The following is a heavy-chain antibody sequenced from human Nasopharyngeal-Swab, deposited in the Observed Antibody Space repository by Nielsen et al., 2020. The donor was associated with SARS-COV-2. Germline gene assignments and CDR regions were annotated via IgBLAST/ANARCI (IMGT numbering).Heavy chain of an antibody. Sequence: GGSLRLSCTASGFTFDDYVMHWVRQAPGKGLEWVSGINWNSVTKDYADSVKGRFTISRDNAKNSLYLQMNSLRAEDTAVYYCAREAYCGGDCYFDYWGQGTLVTVSS. V-gene: IGHV3-9*01. J-gene: IGHJ4*02. CDR3: AREAYCGGDCYFDY. D-gene: IGHD2-21*02. CDR1: GFTFDDYV. CDR2: INWNSVTK.